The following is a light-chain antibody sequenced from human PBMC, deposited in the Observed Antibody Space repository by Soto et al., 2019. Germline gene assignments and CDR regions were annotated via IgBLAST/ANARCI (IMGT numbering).Light chain of an antibody. J-gene: IGKJ1*01. V-gene: IGKV3-20*01. CDR1: QTVGGRY. CDR2: GAS. Sequence: IVLTQSAATLSLSPGERATLSCRASQTVGGRYLAWFQQKPGQTPRLLIYGASTRAAGVHDRFSGSGSGTDFSLNINRLEPEDFAVYYCLQYVSSPWTFGQGTRVEV. CDR3: LQYVSSPWT.